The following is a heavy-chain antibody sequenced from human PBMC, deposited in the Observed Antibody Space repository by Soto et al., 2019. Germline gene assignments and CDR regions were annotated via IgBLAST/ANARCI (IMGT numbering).Heavy chain of an antibody. CDR1: GFTFSSYG. J-gene: IGHJ4*02. CDR2: ISYDGSNK. Sequence: QVQLVESGGGVVQPGRSLRLSCAASGFTFSSYGMHWVRQAPGKGLEWVAVISYDGSNKYYADSVKGRFTISRDNSKNTVYLQINRLRAEDTAVYYCCRAPFEYWGQGTLVTVSS. CDR3: CRAPFEY. V-gene: IGHV3-30*03.